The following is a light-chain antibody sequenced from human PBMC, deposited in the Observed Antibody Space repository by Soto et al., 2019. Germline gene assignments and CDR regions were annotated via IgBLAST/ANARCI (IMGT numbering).Light chain of an antibody. CDR3: LQDYNYPRT. CDR1: ESIDSW. V-gene: IGKV1-6*01. Sequence: IQMTQSPSTLSASVGDRVTITCLASESIDSWLAWHQQKPGKAPKLLIYAASSLQSGVPSRFSGSGSGTDFTLTISSLQPEDFATYYCLQDYNYPRTFGQGTKVDIK. J-gene: IGKJ1*01. CDR2: AAS.